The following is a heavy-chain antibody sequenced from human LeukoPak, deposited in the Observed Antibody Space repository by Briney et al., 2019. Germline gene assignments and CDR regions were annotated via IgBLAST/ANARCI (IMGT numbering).Heavy chain of an antibody. CDR3: AATVLGYCSSTSCYGGFDY. CDR2: IYYSGST. V-gene: IGHV4-59*01. CDR1: GGSISGYY. D-gene: IGHD2-2*01. Sequence: PSETLSLTCTVSGGSISGYYWSWIRQPPGKGLEWIGYIYYSGSTNYNPSLKSRVTISVDTSKNQFSLKLSSVTAADTAVYYCAATVLGYCSSTSCYGGFDYWGQGTLVTVSS. J-gene: IGHJ4*02.